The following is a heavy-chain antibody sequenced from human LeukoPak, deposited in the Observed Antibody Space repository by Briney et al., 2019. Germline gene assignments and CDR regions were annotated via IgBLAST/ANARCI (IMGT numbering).Heavy chain of an antibody. CDR2: ISDDGSKK. V-gene: IGHV3-30*18. J-gene: IGHJ4*02. Sequence: GGSLRLSCAASGSTFSSYGMHWVRQAPGKGLEWVAVISDDGSKKYYADSVKGRFAISRDNSRNTLYLQMNSLRAEDTAVYYCAKTSGNDVDYWGQGTLVTVSS. CDR1: GSTFSSYG. CDR3: AKTSGNDVDY. D-gene: IGHD1-1*01.